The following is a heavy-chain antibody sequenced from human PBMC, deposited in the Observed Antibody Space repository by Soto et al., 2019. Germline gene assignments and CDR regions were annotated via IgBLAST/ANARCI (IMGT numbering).Heavy chain of an antibody. CDR3: AKEGACIHDKIDL. CDR1: GFKFYSYA. J-gene: IGHJ5*02. CDR2: TDGSAVGT. D-gene: IGHD5-18*01. V-gene: IGHV3-23*01. Sequence: EVQLLESGGGLVQPGGSLRLSCAASGFKFYSYAMNWVRQAPGKGLEWVSGTDGSAVGTYYADSVKGRFAISSDNSGNTLYLQMHSLRVEDAAVYYCAKEGACIHDKIDLGGQGTLVTVSS.